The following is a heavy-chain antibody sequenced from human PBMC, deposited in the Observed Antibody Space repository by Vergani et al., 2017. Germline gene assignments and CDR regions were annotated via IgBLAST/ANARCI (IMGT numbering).Heavy chain of an antibody. Sequence: VQLVESGGGVVQPGRSLRLSCAASGFTFSSYGMHWVRQAPGKGLEWVAVISYDGSNKYYADSVKGRFTISRDNSKNTLYLQMNSLRAEDTAVYYCAKDLGAPNDYWGQGTLVTVSS. CDR2: ISYDGSNK. CDR1: GFTFSSYG. J-gene: IGHJ4*02. CDR3: AKDLGAPNDY. V-gene: IGHV3-30*18. D-gene: IGHD4/OR15-4a*01.